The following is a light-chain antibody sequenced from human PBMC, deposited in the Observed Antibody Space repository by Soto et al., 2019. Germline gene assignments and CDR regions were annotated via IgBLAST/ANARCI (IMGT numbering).Light chain of an antibody. CDR3: QSYDRSLSDFV. J-gene: IGLJ1*01. Sequence: QSVLTQPPSVSGAPGQRVTISCTGRSSNIGAGYDVHWYQHLAGTATKLLIYANTNRPSGGPDRFSGSKSGTSASLAITGLLADDEADYYCQSYDRSLSDFVFGSGTKVTVL. CDR1: SSNIGAGYD. CDR2: ANT. V-gene: IGLV1-40*01.